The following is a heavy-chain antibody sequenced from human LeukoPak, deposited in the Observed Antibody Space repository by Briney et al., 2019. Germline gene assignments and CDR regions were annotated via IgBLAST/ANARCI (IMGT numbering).Heavy chain of an antibody. CDR2: IYYSGST. Sequence: PSGTLSLTCTVSGGSISSSSYYWGWIRQPPGKGLEWIGSIYYSGSTYYNPSLKSRVTISVDTSKNQFSLKLSSVTAADTAVYYCARDGMYYYGLGRRGWFDPWGQGTLVTVSS. V-gene: IGHV4-39*07. CDR1: GGSISSSSYY. J-gene: IGHJ5*02. D-gene: IGHD3-10*01. CDR3: ARDGMYYYGLGRRGWFDP.